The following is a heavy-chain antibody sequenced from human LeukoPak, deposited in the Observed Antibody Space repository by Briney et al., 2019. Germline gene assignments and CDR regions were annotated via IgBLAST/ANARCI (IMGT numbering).Heavy chain of an antibody. Sequence: GGSLRLSCAASGFTFSNAWMSWVRQAPGKGLEWVGRIKSKTDGGTTDYAAPVKGRFTISRDDSKNTLYLQMNSLKTEDTAVYYCTTESHCRGGSCYWDSGSREKYFDYWGQGTLVTVSS. D-gene: IGHD2-15*01. V-gene: IGHV3-15*01. CDR1: GFTFSNAW. CDR3: TTESHCRGGSCYWDSGSREKYFDY. CDR2: IKSKTDGGTT. J-gene: IGHJ4*02.